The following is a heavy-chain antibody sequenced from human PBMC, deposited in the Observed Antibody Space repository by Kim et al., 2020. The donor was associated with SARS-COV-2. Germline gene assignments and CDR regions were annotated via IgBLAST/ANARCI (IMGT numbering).Heavy chain of an antibody. J-gene: IGHJ6*02. CDR3: ARGVAVVVVAGSEHNYGMDV. Sequence: SETLSLTCAVYGGSLSGYYWTWIRQSPGKGLEWMGEINYSGSAYYNPSLESRVTISVDTSRNQLSLKMTSVTAADTAVYYCARGVAVVVVAGSEHNYGMDVWSQGTTVTVSS. D-gene: IGHD2-15*01. V-gene: IGHV4-34*01. CDR2: INYSGSA. CDR1: GGSLSGYY.